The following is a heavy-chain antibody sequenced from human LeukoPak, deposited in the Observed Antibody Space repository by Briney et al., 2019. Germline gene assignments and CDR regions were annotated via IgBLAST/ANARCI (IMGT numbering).Heavy chain of an antibody. CDR2: INHRGSA. D-gene: IGHD6-19*01. Sequence: SETLSLTCAVYGGSFSAYNWTWIRQPPGKGLEWIGQINHRGSASYNPSLRSRVTISVDTSKSQFSLKLTSVTAADTAVYYCARDRGWYDYWGQETPVTVSS. CDR3: ARDRGWYDY. V-gene: IGHV4-34*01. J-gene: IGHJ4*02. CDR1: GGSFSAYN.